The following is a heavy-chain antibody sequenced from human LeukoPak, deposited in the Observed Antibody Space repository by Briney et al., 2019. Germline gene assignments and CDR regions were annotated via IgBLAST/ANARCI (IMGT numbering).Heavy chain of an antibody. Sequence: GGSLRLSCAASGFTFSSYWMHWVRQAPGKGLVWVSRINTGGSTTDYADSVKGRFTISRDNSKDTLYLQMKSLRAEDTAVYYCAKETQGYSSDYWGQGILVTVPS. V-gene: IGHV3-74*01. CDR2: INTGGSTT. CDR3: AKETQGYSSDY. J-gene: IGHJ4*02. CDR1: GFTFSSYW. D-gene: IGHD4-11*01.